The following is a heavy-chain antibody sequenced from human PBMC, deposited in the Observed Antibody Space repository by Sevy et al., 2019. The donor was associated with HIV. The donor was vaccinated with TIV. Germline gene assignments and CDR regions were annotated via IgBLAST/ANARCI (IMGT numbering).Heavy chain of an antibody. Sequence: SETLSLTCTVSGGSISSYYWSWIRQSAGKGLEWIGRIYTSGSTNYNPSLKSRVTMSVDTSKNQFSLKLSSVTAADTAVYYCARVLVDTAIGFYGMDVWGQGTTVTVSS. CDR1: GGSISSYY. J-gene: IGHJ6*02. CDR3: ARVLVDTAIGFYGMDV. D-gene: IGHD5-18*01. CDR2: IYTSGST. V-gene: IGHV4-4*07.